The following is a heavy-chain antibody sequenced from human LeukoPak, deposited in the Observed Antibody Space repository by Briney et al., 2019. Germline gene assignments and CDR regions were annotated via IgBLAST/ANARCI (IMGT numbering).Heavy chain of an antibody. Sequence: GGSLRLSCAASEFTFSTYGMHWVRQAPGKGLEWVAFIRYDGSYKNYADSVKGRLTISRDNSKNTLYLQMNSLRAEDTALYYCARDKCSGGSCFSFHYFDCWGQGTLVTVSS. CDR2: IRYDGSYK. D-gene: IGHD2-15*01. V-gene: IGHV3-30*02. CDR3: ARDKCSGGSCFSFHYFDC. J-gene: IGHJ4*02. CDR1: EFTFSTYG.